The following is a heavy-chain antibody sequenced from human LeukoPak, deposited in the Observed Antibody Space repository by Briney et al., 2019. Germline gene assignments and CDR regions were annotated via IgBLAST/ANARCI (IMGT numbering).Heavy chain of an antibody. CDR1: GFTFSNFG. CDR2: INSGGAT. V-gene: IGHV3-66*01. Sequence: GGSLRLSCAASGFTFSNFGMGWVRQAPGKGLEWVALINSGGATYYADSVKGRFTISRDNSKNTVDFQLNSLRAEDTAVYYCARASSWIHLWSLWGQGTLVTVSS. J-gene: IGHJ4*02. D-gene: IGHD5-18*01. CDR3: ARASSWIHLWSL.